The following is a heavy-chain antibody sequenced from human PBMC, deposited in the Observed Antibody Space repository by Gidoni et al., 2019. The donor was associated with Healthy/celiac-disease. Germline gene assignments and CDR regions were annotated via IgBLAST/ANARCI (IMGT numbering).Heavy chain of an antibody. V-gene: IGHV3-30*18. J-gene: IGHJ6*02. CDR1: GFTFRTYG. CDR3: AKDYRELLWFGELGYYSYGMDI. Sequence: SGFTFRTYGMHWVRQAPGKGLEWLAVISHDATNKYYAVSVKGRFTISRDNSKNTLYLQMDSLRPEDTAVYFCAKDYRELLWFGELGYYSYGMDIWGQGTTVTVSS. CDR2: ISHDATNK. D-gene: IGHD3-10*01.